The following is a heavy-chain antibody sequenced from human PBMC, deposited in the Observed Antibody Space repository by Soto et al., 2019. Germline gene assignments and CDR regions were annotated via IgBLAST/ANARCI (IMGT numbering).Heavy chain of an antibody. V-gene: IGHV3-23*01. CDR1: GFTFRSYA. J-gene: IGHJ6*02. CDR3: DKDKGPSVGATPGDYYQGRDV. CDR2: ISGSGGNI. D-gene: IGHD2-15*01. Sequence: PGGSLRLSCAASGFTFRSYAMSWVRQAPRKGLEWVSAISGSGGNIYYADSVKGRFTISRDNSKNTLYLEMNSLRAEDTAVYYGDKDKGPSVGATPGDYYQGRDVWGQVTTDTVSS.